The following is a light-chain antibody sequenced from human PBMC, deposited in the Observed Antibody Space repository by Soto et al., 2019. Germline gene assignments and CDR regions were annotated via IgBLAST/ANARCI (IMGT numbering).Light chain of an antibody. CDR1: QGISSY. J-gene: IGKJ2*01. V-gene: IGKV1-9*01. Sequence: DIQLTQSPSFLSASVGDRVTITCRASQGISSYLAWYQQKPGKAPKLLIYAASTLQSGVPSRFSGSGSGTEFTLTISRLQPEDFATYYCQQLNIYPPMYTFGQGTKLEIK. CDR2: AAS. CDR3: QQLNIYPPMYT.